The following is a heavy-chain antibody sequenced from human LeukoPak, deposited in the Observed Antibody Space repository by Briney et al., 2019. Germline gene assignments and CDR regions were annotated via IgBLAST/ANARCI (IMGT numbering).Heavy chain of an antibody. D-gene: IGHD1-26*01. CDR2: IKQDGSEK. V-gene: IGHV3-7*01. CDR3: AKDSRRNSGSYVFDY. Sequence: GGSLRLSCAASGFTFSSHRMSWVRQAPGKGLEWVANIKQDGSEKYYVDSVKGRFTISRDNSKNTLDLQMNSLRAGDTAVYFCAKDSRRNSGSYVFDYWGQGTLVTVSS. J-gene: IGHJ4*02. CDR1: GFTFSSHR.